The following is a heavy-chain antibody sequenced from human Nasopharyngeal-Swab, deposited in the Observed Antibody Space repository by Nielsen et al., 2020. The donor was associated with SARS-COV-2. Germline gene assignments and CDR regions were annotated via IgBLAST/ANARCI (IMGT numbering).Heavy chain of an antibody. D-gene: IGHD3-10*01. CDR3: AISFGESLMDV. J-gene: IGHJ6*02. Sequence: GGSLRLSCAASGFTFSSYAMHWVRQAPGKGLEWVAVISYDGSNKYYADSVKGRFTISRDNSKNTLYLQMNSLRAEDTAVYYCAISFGESLMDVWGQGTTVTVSS. CDR1: GFTFSSYA. CDR2: ISYDGSNK. V-gene: IGHV3-30-3*01.